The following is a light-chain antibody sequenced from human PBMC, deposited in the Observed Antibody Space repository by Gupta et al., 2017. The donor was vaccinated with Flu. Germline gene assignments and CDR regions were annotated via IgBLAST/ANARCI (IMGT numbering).Light chain of an antibody. J-gene: IGLJ1*01. CDR3: QVWDSRSDYV. V-gene: IGLV3-21*03. CDR2: DGT. CDR1: KRGSKS. Sequence: PGKTAIIACGGKKRGSKSVHWYQHKPGQAPVLVVCDGTDRPAGIPGRFSGSISGNTATLTISRGEDGEEADYFCQVWDSRSDYVFGPGTKVTVL.